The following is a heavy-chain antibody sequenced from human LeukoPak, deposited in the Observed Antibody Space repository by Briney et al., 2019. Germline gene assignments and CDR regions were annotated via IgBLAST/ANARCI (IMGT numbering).Heavy chain of an antibody. CDR2: IKQDGSEK. D-gene: IGHD3-10*01. J-gene: IGHJ4*02. Sequence: GGSPRLSCAASGSIFSRYWMSWVRQAPGKGLEWVANIKQDGSEKYYVDSVKGRFTISRDNAKNSLYLQMNSLGAEDTAVYYCARVGLLWFGETIHWGQGTLVTVSS. CDR3: ARVGLLWFGETIH. V-gene: IGHV3-7*01. CDR1: GSIFSRYW.